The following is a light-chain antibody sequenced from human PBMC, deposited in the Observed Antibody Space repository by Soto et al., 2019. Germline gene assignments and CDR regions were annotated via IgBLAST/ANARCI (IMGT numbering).Light chain of an antibody. Sequence: DIQMTQSPSSLSASVGDRVTITCQASQDSSNYLNRYQQKPGKAPKLLTYDASNLETGVPSRFSVSVSGTDFTFTISSLQPEDIATYHCQQYDNLPPFTFGPGPKVDIK. V-gene: IGKV1-33*01. J-gene: IGKJ3*01. CDR3: QQYDNLPPFT. CDR2: DAS. CDR1: QDSSNY.